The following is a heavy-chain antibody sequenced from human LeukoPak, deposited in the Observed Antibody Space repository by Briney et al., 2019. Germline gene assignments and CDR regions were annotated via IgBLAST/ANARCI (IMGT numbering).Heavy chain of an antibody. Sequence: SVKVSCKATGGTFSSYAINWVRQAPGQGLEWMGGIIPIFGTANYAQKFQGRVTITADESTSTAYMELSSLRSEDTAAYYCARGFRLGHGEIDYWGQGTLVTVSS. CDR2: IIPIFGTA. D-gene: IGHD4-17*01. CDR1: GGTFSSYA. V-gene: IGHV1-69*01. J-gene: IGHJ4*02. CDR3: ARGFRLGHGEIDY.